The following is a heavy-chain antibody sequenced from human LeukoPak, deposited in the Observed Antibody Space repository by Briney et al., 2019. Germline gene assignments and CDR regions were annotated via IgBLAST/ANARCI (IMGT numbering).Heavy chain of an antibody. CDR1: GYTFTGYY. Sequence: GASVKVSCKASGYTFTGYYMHWVRQAPGHRLEWMGWINPNSGGTNYAQKFQGRVTMTRDTSISTAYMELSRLRSDDTAVYYCAAIMVRGVIIADYWGQGTLVTVSS. CDR3: AAIMVRGVIIADY. V-gene: IGHV1-2*02. CDR2: INPNSGGT. D-gene: IGHD3-10*01. J-gene: IGHJ4*02.